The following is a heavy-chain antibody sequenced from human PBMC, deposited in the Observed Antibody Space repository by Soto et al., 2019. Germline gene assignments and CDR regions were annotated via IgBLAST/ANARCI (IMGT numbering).Heavy chain of an antibody. V-gene: IGHV4-34*01. CDR1: GGSFSGYY. Sequence: SETLSLTCAVYGGSFSGYYWSWIRQPPGKGLEWIGEINHSGSTNYNPSLKSRVTISVDASKNQFSLKLSSVTAADTAVYYCARGRYRVRGVWYYYYGMDVWGQGTTVT. J-gene: IGHJ6*02. CDR2: INHSGST. D-gene: IGHD3-10*01. CDR3: ARGRYRVRGVWYYYYGMDV.